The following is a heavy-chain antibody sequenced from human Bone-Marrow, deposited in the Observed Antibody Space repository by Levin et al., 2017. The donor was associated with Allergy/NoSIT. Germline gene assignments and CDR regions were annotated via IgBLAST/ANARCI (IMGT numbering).Heavy chain of an antibody. V-gene: IGHV3-13*01. D-gene: IGHD3-9*01. Sequence: GGSLRLSCAASGFTFTTYDMHWVRQVTGKGLEWVSAIGPAGDTYYSDSVKGRFTISRENAKNSLYLQMNSLTAGDTAVYYCAKEGKAALDIFDRWGQGTVVTVSS. J-gene: IGHJ3*02. CDR2: IGPAGDT. CDR3: AKEGKAALDIFDR. CDR1: GFTFTTYD.